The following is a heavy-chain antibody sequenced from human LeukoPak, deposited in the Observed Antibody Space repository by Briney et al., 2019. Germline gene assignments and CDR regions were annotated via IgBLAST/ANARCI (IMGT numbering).Heavy chain of an antibody. CDR1: GGTVSSYA. CDR2: IIPIFGTA. D-gene: IGHD1-26*01. V-gene: IGHV1-69*01. CDR3: AGPRGSGAFDI. Sequence: SVKVSCKASGGTVSSYAISWVRQAPGQGREWMGGIIPIFGTANYAQEFQGRVTITADESTSTAYMELSSLRSEDTAVYYCAGPRGSGAFDIWGQGTMVTVSS. J-gene: IGHJ3*02.